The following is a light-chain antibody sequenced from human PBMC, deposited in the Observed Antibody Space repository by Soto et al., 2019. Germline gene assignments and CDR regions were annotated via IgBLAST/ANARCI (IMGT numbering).Light chain of an antibody. Sequence: EIVLTQSPGTLSLSPGERATLPCRASQSVGNNFLAWYQQKPGQAPRLLIYGASSRATGIPDRFSGSGSGTDFTLTISSLEPEDFAVYYCQQYGSFPYTFGQGTKLEIK. CDR1: QSVGNNF. V-gene: IGKV3-20*01. J-gene: IGKJ2*01. CDR2: GAS. CDR3: QQYGSFPYT.